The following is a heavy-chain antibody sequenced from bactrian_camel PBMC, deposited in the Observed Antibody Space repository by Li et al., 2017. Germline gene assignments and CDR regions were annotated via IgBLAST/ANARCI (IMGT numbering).Heavy chain of an antibody. D-gene: IGHD6*01. Sequence: HVQLVESGGGSVQAGGSLRLSCETSGYSAVRDSIAWFRQGEGKEREGVAVLYAGGGRVDYAESVKGRFTISRDSTKNTVYLQMNSLKPEDTAMYYCAVDLYESRCHTWYAGYVEYWGQGTQVTVS. V-gene: IGHV3S1*01. J-gene: IGHJ4*01. CDR3: AVDLYESRCHTWYAGYVEY. CDR2: LYAGGGRV. CDR1: GYSAVRDS.